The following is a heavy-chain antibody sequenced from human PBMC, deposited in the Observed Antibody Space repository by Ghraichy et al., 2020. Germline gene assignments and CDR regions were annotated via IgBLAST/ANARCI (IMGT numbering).Heavy chain of an antibody. Sequence: LSLTCAASGFTFSTYAMHWVRQAPGKGLEWVAVISHDGSDKYYADSVKGRFTISRDNSNNTLYLQMNSLTAEDAAVYYCARGKQKWIQFSWWGQGTLVTVSS. J-gene: IGHJ4*02. V-gene: IGHV3-30*14. CDR2: ISHDGSDK. CDR1: GFTFSTYA. CDR3: ARGKQKWIQFSW. D-gene: IGHD5-18*01.